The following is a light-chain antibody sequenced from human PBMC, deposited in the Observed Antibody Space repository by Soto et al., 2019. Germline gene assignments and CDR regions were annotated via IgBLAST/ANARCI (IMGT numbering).Light chain of an antibody. CDR2: KAS. CDR3: QQYHSFPVT. CDR1: QSIGGW. Sequence: DIQMTQSPSTLSASVGDRVTITCRASQSIGGWLAWYQQKPGKAPNLLVYKASTLESGVPSRFSGSGSGTELTLIISNLQPDDLATYYCQQYHSFPVTFGGGTKVEIK. J-gene: IGKJ4*01. V-gene: IGKV1-5*03.